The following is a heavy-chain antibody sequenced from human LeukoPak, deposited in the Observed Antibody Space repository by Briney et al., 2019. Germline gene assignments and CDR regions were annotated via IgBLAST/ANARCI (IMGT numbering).Heavy chain of an antibody. V-gene: IGHV4-39*01. CDR1: GGSISSSSYY. D-gene: IGHD6-19*01. CDR2: IYYSGST. CDR3: ARNSSGGWFDP. J-gene: IGHJ5*02. Sequence: SQTLSLTCTVSGGSISSSSYYWGWIRQPPGKGLEWIGSIYYSGSTSYNPSLKSRVTISVDTSKNQFSLKLSSVTAADTAVYYCARNSSGGWFDPWGQGTLVTVSS.